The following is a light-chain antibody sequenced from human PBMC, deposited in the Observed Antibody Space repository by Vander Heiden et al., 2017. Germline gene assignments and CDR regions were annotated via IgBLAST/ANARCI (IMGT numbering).Light chain of an antibody. CDR3: SAYTSSHTLV. Sequence: QSALPQPASVSGSPGQSITISCTGTSSDVGGYNYVSWYQQRPGKAPELMIYDVSTRPSGVSNRFSGSKSGNTASPTISGLQADDDADYYCSAYTSSHTLVFGGGTKLTVL. CDR1: SSDVGGYNY. V-gene: IGLV2-14*03. CDR2: DVS. J-gene: IGLJ3*02.